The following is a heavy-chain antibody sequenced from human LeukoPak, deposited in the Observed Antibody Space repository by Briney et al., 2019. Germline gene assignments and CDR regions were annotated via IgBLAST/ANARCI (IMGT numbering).Heavy chain of an antibody. V-gene: IGHV3-66*03. D-gene: IGHD3-10*01. Sequence: GGSLRLSCTVSGFTVSSNSMSWVRQAPGKGLEWVSFIYSDNTHYSDSVKGRFTISRDNSKNTLYLQMNSLRAEDTAVYYCAREVYYAGKCFDYWGQGTLVTVSS. CDR3: AREVYYAGKCFDY. CDR2: IYSDNT. J-gene: IGHJ4*02. CDR1: GFTVSSNS.